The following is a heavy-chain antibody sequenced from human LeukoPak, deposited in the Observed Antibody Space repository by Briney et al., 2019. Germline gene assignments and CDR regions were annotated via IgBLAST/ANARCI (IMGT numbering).Heavy chain of an antibody. CDR2: INPSGGST. J-gene: IGHJ4*02. CDR1: GYTFTSYY. Sequence: ASVKVSCKASGYTFTSYYMHWVRQAPGQGLEWMGIINPSGGSTSYAQKLQGRVTMTRDMSTSTVYMELSSLRSEDTAVYYCARDGPHYGGNSGPFDYWGQGTLVTVSS. D-gene: IGHD4-23*01. V-gene: IGHV1-46*01. CDR3: ARDGPHYGGNSGPFDY.